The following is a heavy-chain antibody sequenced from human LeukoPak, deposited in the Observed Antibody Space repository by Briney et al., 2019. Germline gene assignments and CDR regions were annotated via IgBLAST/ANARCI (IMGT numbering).Heavy chain of an antibody. CDR3: AREFSVTIFGVVSLDY. CDR1: GYTFTSYD. CDR2: MNPNSGNT. D-gene: IGHD3-3*01. Sequence: ASVKVSCKASGYTFTSYDINWVRQATGQGLEWMGWMNPNSGNTGYAQKFQGRVTITRNTSISTAYMELSSLRSEDTAVYYCAREFSVTIFGVVSLDYWGQGTLVTVSS. V-gene: IGHV1-8*03. J-gene: IGHJ4*02.